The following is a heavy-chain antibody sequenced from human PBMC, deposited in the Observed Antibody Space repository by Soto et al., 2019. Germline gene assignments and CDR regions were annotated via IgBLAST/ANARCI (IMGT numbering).Heavy chain of an antibody. D-gene: IGHD2-2*01. Sequence: SGPTLVNPTQTLTLTCTFSGFSLSTSGMCVSWIRQPPGKALEWLARIDWDDDKYYDTSLKTRLIISKDTSRNQVVLTMTNMDPVDTATYYCVWHSTSRSFFYHWGLGTLVTVSS. CDR2: IDWDDDK. CDR1: GFSLSTSGMC. CDR3: VWHSTSRSFFYH. J-gene: IGHJ4*02. V-gene: IGHV2-70*11.